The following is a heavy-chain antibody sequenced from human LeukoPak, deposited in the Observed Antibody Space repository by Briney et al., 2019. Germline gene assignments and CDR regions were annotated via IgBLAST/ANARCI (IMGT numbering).Heavy chain of an antibody. V-gene: IGHV3-73*01. CDR2: IRTKGNNYAT. CDR1: GLAFSASA. Sequence: GGSLRLSCAASGLAFSASAMHWVRQASGKGLEWVGHIRTKGNNYATAYAASLRGNFIISRDDSKNTAYLQMVSLRTEDTAVYYCSSLYDFWSGDPDDWGQGILVTVSS. J-gene: IGHJ4*02. CDR3: SSLYDFWSGDPDD. D-gene: IGHD3-3*01.